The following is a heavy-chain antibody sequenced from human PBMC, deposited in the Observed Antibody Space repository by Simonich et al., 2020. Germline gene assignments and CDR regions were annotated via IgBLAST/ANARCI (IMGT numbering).Heavy chain of an antibody. V-gene: IGHV3-9*01. J-gene: IGHJ4*02. CDR1: GFTFDDYA. Sequence: EVQLVESGGGLVQPGRSLRLSCAASGFTFDDYAMHWVRQATGKGCEWVSGISWNSGSIGYADSVKGRFTISRDNAKNSLYLQMNSLRAEDTALYYCAKDMGYCSGGSCYYFDYWGQGTLVTVSS. D-gene: IGHD2-15*01. CDR2: ISWNSGSI. CDR3: AKDMGYCSGGSCYYFDY.